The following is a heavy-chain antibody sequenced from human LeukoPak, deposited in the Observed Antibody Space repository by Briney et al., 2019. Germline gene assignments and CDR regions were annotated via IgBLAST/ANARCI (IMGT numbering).Heavy chain of an antibody. D-gene: IGHD2-15*01. J-gene: IGHJ6*04. V-gene: IGHV1-46*01. Sequence: ASVKVSCKASGYTFTSYYMHWVRQAPGQGLEWMGIINPSGGSTSYAQKFQGRVTMTRDTSTGTVYMELSSLRSEDTAVYYCARDVHCSGGSCYYYGMDVWRKGTTVTVSS. CDR3: ARDVHCSGGSCYYYGMDV. CDR1: GYTFTSYY. CDR2: INPSGGST.